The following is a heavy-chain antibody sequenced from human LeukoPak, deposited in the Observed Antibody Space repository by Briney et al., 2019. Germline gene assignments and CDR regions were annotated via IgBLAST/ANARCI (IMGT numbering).Heavy chain of an antibody. V-gene: IGHV4-34*01. CDR1: GGSFSGYY. CDR3: ARGQGRNQPYYYGSSGYAPRTYFDY. D-gene: IGHD3-22*01. CDR2: INHSGST. Sequence: RTSETLSLTCAVYGGSFSGYYWSWIRQPPGKGLEWIGEINHSGSTNYNPSLKSRVTISVDTSKNQFSLKLSSVTAADTAVYYCARGQGRNQPYYYGSSGYAPRTYFDYWGQGTLVTVSS. J-gene: IGHJ4*02.